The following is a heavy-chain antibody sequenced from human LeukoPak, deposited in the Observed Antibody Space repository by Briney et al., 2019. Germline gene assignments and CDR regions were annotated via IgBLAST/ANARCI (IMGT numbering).Heavy chain of an antibody. J-gene: IGHJ4*02. CDR1: GFTFSSYA. Sequence: GGSLRLSCAASGFTFSSYAMSWVRQAPGEGLEWVSAISGSGGSTYYADSVKGRFTISRDNSKNTLYLQMNSLRAEDTAVYYCAKAFSTPYYYGSGTFSSRGETQSDYWGQGTLVTVSS. V-gene: IGHV3-23*01. CDR3: AKAFSTPYYYGSGTFSSRGETQSDY. D-gene: IGHD3-10*01. CDR2: ISGSGGST.